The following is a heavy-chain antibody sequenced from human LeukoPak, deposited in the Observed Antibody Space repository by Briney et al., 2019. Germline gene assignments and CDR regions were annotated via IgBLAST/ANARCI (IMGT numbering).Heavy chain of an antibody. D-gene: IGHD6-13*01. Sequence: QSGGSLRLSCAASGFTFSSYGMHWVRQAPGKGLEWVAVISYDGSNKYYADSVKGRFTISRDNSKNTLYLQMNSLRAEDTAVYYCARWYSLLDVWGQGTTVTVSS. J-gene: IGHJ6*02. V-gene: IGHV3-30*03. CDR2: ISYDGSNK. CDR3: ARWYSLLDV. CDR1: GFTFSSYG.